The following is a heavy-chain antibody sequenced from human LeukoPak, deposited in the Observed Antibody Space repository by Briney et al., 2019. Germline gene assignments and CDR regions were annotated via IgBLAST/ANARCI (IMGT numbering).Heavy chain of an antibody. J-gene: IGHJ4*02. V-gene: IGHV3-21*01. CDR2: ITSSSSYI. Sequence: GGSLRLSCAASGFTFSTYNMNWVRQAPGKGLEWVSSITSSSSYIYYADSVKGRFTISRDNSKNTLYLQMNSLRAEDTAVYYCASGPDYGDYVAIGDYWGQGTLVTVSS. D-gene: IGHD4-17*01. CDR3: ASGPDYGDYVAIGDY. CDR1: GFTFSTYN.